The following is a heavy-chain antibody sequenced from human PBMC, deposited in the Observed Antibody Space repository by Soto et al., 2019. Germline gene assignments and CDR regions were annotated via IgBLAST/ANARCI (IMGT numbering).Heavy chain of an antibody. CDR2: ISSNGGST. CDR3: VKDLGMAAAGNCFDY. J-gene: IGHJ4*02. Sequence: GGSLRLSCSASGFTFSSYAMHWVRQAPGKGLEYVSAISSNGGSTYYADSVKGRFTISRDNSKNTLYLQMSSLRAEDTAAYYCVKDLGMAAAGNCFDYWGQGTLVTVSS. D-gene: IGHD6-13*01. V-gene: IGHV3-64D*06. CDR1: GFTFSSYA.